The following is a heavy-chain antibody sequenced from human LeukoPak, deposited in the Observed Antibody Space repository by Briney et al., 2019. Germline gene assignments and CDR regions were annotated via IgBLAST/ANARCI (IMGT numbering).Heavy chain of an antibody. V-gene: IGHV3-30*04. D-gene: IGHD3-10*01. CDR1: GFTFSSYS. CDR3: ARDHSYGSGSYSSSFDY. J-gene: IGHJ4*02. Sequence: GGSLRLSCATSGFTFSSYSMHWVRQAPGKGLEWVAVISYDGSNKYYADSVKGRFTISRDNSKNTLYLQMNSLRAEDTAVYYCARDHSYGSGSYSSSFDYWGQGTLVTVSS. CDR2: ISYDGSNK.